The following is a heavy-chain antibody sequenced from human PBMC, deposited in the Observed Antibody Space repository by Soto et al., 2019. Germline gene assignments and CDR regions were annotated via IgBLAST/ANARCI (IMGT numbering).Heavy chain of an antibody. Sequence: GGSLRLSCAASGFTFSSYGMHWVRQAPGKGLEWVAVISYDGSNKYYADSVKGRFTISRDNSKNTLYLQMNSLRAEDTAVYYCAKDGVGYSSSWPLDYWGQGTLVTVSS. CDR1: GFTFSSYG. D-gene: IGHD6-13*01. CDR2: ISYDGSNK. CDR3: AKDGVGYSSSWPLDY. V-gene: IGHV3-30*18. J-gene: IGHJ4*02.